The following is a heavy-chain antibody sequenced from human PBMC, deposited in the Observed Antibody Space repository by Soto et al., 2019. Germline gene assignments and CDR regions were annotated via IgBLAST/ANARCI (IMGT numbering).Heavy chain of an antibody. V-gene: IGHV1-18*01. J-gene: IGHJ6*03. CDR2: ISAYNGNT. CDR1: GYTFTSYG. CDR3: ARGLPVVPAAYYSYMDV. Sequence: ASVKVSCKASGYTFTSYGISWVRQAPGQGLEWMGWISAYNGNTNYAQKLQGRVTMTTDTSTSTAYMELRSLRSDDTAVYYCARGLPVVPAAYYSYMDVWGKGTTVTVSS. D-gene: IGHD2-2*01.